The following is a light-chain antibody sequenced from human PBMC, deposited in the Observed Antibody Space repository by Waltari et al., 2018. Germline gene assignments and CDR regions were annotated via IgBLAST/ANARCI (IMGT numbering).Light chain of an antibody. CDR2: HVT. Sequence: QSALTQPASVSGSPGQSITISCTGTSRDVGYFNHVSWFQHHPDSAPKLPIYHVTDRPSGVSNRFSGSKSVNTASLTISGLQAEDEADYYCSSYTGRGTVIFGGGTKLTVL. V-gene: IGLV2-14*01. CDR1: SRDVGYFNH. J-gene: IGLJ2*01. CDR3: SSYTGRGTVI.